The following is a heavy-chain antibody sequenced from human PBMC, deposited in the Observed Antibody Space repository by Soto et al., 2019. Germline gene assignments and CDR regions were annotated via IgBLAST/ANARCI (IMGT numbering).Heavy chain of an antibody. V-gene: IGHV3-48*01. CDR1: GFTFSSYS. J-gene: IGHJ6*02. CDR3: ARGPYDYVWGSDYYYYYGMDV. CDR2: ISSSSSTI. Sequence: PGGSLRLSCAASGFTFSSYSMNWVRQAPGKGLEWVSYISSSSSTIYYADSVKGRFTISRDNAKNSLYLQMNSLRAEDTAVYYCARGPYDYVWGSDYYYYYGMDVWGQGTTVTVSS. D-gene: IGHD3-16*01.